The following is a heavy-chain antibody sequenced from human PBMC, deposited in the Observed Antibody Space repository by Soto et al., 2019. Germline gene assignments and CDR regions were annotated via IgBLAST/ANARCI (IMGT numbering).Heavy chain of an antibody. J-gene: IGHJ6*02. CDR3: ARGRVGATRVYYYYGMDV. Sequence: SETLSLTCAVYGGSFSGYYWSWIRQPPGKGLEWIGEINHSGSTNYIPSLKSRVTISVDTSKNHFSLKLSSVTAADTAVYYCARGRVGATRVYYYYGMDVWGQGTTVTVSS. CDR1: GGSFSGYY. CDR2: INHSGST. D-gene: IGHD1-26*01. V-gene: IGHV4-34*01.